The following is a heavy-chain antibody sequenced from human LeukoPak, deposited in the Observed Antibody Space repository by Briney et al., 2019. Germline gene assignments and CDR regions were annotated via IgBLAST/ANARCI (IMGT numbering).Heavy chain of an antibody. CDR3: ARVKDHRGIAVAGSDY. V-gene: IGHV3-7*01. J-gene: IGHJ4*02. CDR2: IREDGTEK. CDR1: GFTFSGAW. Sequence: PGGSLRLSCTASGFTFSGAWMTWVRQAPGKGLEWVANIREDGTEKNYVDSVKGRFTISRDNAKNSMYLQMNSLRTEDTAVYYCARVKDHRGIAVAGSDYWGQGTLVTVSS. D-gene: IGHD6-13*01.